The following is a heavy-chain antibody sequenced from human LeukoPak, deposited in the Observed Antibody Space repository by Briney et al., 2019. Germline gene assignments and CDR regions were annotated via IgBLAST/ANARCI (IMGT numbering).Heavy chain of an antibody. D-gene: IGHD3-22*01. Sequence: GASVKVSCKVSGCTLTELSMHWVRQAPGKGLEWMGGFDPEDGETIYAQKFQGRVTMTEDTSTDTAYMELSSLRSEDAAVYYCATEPLPYYDSSGYGYWGQGTLVTVSS. CDR2: FDPEDGET. CDR1: GCTLTELS. J-gene: IGHJ4*02. CDR3: ATEPLPYYDSSGYGY. V-gene: IGHV1-24*01.